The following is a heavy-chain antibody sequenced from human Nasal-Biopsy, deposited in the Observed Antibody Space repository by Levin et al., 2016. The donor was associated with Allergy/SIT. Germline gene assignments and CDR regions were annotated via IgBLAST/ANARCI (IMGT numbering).Heavy chain of an antibody. D-gene: IGHD2-15*01. J-gene: IGHJ5*02. CDR1: GYTFTDYY. V-gene: IGHV1-2*02. Sequence: ASVKVSCKASGYTFTDYYIHWVRQAPGQGLEWMGWISPKDGGTLYAQKFQGSVTMTRDTSITTVYMELSRLKSDDTAIYYCARDRSTRRQNWFDPWGQGTLVIVSS. CDR2: ISPKDGGT. CDR3: ARDRSTRRQNWFDP.